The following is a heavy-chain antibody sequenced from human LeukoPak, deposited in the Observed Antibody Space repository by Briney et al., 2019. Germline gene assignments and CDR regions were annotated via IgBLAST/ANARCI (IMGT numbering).Heavy chain of an antibody. V-gene: IGHV4-39*07. CDR2: IHHSGTT. CDR3: ARRLGTYLFDY. Sequence: NPSETLSLTCTVSGGSISSGDYYWSWIRQPPGKGLGWIGSIHHSGTTYYNPSVKSRVTISVDTSKNQFSLKLASVTAADTAVYYCARRLGTYLFDYWGQGTLVTVSS. CDR1: GGSISSGDYY. J-gene: IGHJ4*02. D-gene: IGHD3-16*01.